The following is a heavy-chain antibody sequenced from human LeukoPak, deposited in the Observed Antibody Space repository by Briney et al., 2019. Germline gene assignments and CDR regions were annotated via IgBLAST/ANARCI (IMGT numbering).Heavy chain of an antibody. V-gene: IGHV4-30-4*08. Sequence: SETLSLTCTVSGGSISSGDYYWSWIRQPPGKGLEWIGYIYYSGSTYYNPSLKSRVTISVDTSKNQFSLKLSSVTAADTAVYYCARAPYCSSTSCSNPFDYWGQGTLVTVSS. CDR3: ARAPYCSSTSCSNPFDY. CDR2: IYYSGST. J-gene: IGHJ4*02. CDR1: GGSISSGDYY. D-gene: IGHD2-2*01.